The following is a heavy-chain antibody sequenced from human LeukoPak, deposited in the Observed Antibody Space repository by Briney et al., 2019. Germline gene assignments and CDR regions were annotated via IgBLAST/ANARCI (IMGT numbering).Heavy chain of an antibody. Sequence: ASVKVSCKASGYTFTSYGISWVRQAPGQGLEWMGWISAYNGNTNYAQKLQGRVTMTTDTSTSTAYMELRSLRSDDTAVYYCARGVYGDYGPGINWFDPWGQGTLVTVSS. CDR3: ARGVYGDYGPGINWFDP. CDR2: ISAYNGNT. D-gene: IGHD4-17*01. J-gene: IGHJ5*02. CDR1: GYTFTSYG. V-gene: IGHV1-18*01.